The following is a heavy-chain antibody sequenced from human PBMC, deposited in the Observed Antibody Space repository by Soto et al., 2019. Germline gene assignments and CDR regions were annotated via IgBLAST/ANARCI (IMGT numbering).Heavy chain of an antibody. CDR1: GFTFSSYS. J-gene: IGHJ4*02. CDR3: AREAHRIAARNFDY. V-gene: IGHV3-21*01. Sequence: GGSLRLSXAASGFTFSSYSMNWVRQAPGKGLEWVSSISSSSSYIYYADSVKGRFTISRDNAKNSLYLQMNSLRAEDTAVYYCAREAHRIAARNFDYWGQGTLVTVSS. D-gene: IGHD6-6*01. CDR2: ISSSSSYI.